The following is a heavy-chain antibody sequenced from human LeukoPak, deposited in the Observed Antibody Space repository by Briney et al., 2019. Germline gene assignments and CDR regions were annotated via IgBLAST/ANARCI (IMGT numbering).Heavy chain of an antibody. CDR2: IYYSGST. D-gene: IGHD6-19*01. J-gene: IGHJ4*02. CDR1: GGSISSYY. Sequence: PSETLSLTCTVSGGSISSYYWSWIRQPPGKGLEWIGYIYYSGSTNYNPSLKSRVTISVDTSKNQFSLKLSSVTAADTAVYYCAREVGQWLDNWGQGTLVTVSS. CDR3: AREVGQWLDN. V-gene: IGHV4-59*01.